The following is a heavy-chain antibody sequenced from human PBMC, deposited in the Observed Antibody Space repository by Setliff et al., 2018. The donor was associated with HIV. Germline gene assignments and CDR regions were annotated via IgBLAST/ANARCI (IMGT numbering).Heavy chain of an antibody. D-gene: IGHD5-12*01. J-gene: IGHJ1*01. Sequence: GGSLRLSCAASGFTFSDAWMSWVRQAPGKGLEWVGRIKTRTDGGTTDYVAPVKGRFTISRDNSKNTVYLQMNSLRAEDTAVYYCAMDGYNPNAEYFQHWGQGTLVTVSS. V-gene: IGHV3-15*01. CDR1: GFTFSDAW. CDR2: IKTRTDGGTT. CDR3: AMDGYNPNAEYFQH.